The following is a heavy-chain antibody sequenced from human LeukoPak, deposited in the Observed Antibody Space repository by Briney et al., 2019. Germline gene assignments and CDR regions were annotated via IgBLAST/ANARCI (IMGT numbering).Heavy chain of an antibody. CDR3: ARGVAAAGYFDY. CDR1: GFTFSSYS. V-gene: IGHV3-21*01. CDR2: ISSSSSYI. Sequence: GGSLRLSCAASGFTFSSYSMNWVRQAPGKGLEWASSISSSSSYIYYADSVKGRFTISRDNAKNSLYLQMNSLRAEDTAVYYCARGVAAAGYFDYWGQGTLVTVSS. J-gene: IGHJ4*02. D-gene: IGHD6-13*01.